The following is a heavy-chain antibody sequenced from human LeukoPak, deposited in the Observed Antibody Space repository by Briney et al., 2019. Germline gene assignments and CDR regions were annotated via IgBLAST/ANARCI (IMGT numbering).Heavy chain of an antibody. CDR3: ARDRNGGSYDN. J-gene: IGHJ4*02. CDR2: INPNSGGT. V-gene: IGHV1-2*02. D-gene: IGHD4-23*01. Sequence: GASVKVSCKASGYTFTGYYMHWVRQAPGQGLEWMGWINPNSGGTNYAQKFQDRVTMTRDTSISTAYMELSRLRYDDTAVYYCARDRNGGSYDNWGQGTLVTVSS. CDR1: GYTFTGYY.